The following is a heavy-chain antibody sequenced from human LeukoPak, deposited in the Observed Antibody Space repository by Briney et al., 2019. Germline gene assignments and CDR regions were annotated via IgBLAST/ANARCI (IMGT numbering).Heavy chain of an antibody. V-gene: IGHV3-23*01. J-gene: IGHJ6*03. Sequence: GGSLRLSCTDSGFTFSSYALAWVRQAPGKGLEWVAAVTSRGVGTHYADSVKGRFTISRDNSKNTIYLQMNSLRSEDTAVYYCARGPYYYDSSTNYYYYMDVWGKGTTVTVSS. CDR3: ARGPYYYDSSTNYYYYMDV. CDR1: GFTFSSYA. D-gene: IGHD3-22*01. CDR2: VTSRGVGT.